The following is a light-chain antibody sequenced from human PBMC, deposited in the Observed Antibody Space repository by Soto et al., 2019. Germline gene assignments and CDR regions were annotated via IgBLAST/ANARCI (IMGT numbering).Light chain of an antibody. CDR3: SSYTSTSCYV. CDR2: DVT. V-gene: IGLV2-14*01. Sequence: QSVLTQPASVSGSPGQSITLSCTGTSSDVGGYNCVSWYQQYPGKAPKLMIHDVTNRPSGVSNRFSGSKSGNTASLTISGLQAEDEADYYCSSYTSTSCYVFGTGPKVTVL. CDR1: SSDVGGYNC. J-gene: IGLJ1*01.